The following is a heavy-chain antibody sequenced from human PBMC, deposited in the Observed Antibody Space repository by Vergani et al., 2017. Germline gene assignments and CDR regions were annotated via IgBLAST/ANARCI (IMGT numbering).Heavy chain of an antibody. CDR3: ARDVRIDAEGNALDY. J-gene: IGHJ4*02. V-gene: IGHV3-74*01. D-gene: IGHD1-14*01. CDR2: VNPEGTNT. Sequence: EVQLVESGGGLVQPGGSLRLSCAASGFTFSRHWMHWVRHAPGKGLVWVSRVNPEGTNTPYAGSVKGRFTISRDNAKNMMYLQLNSLRDEDTAVYYCARDVRIDAEGNALDYWGQGTLVTVSS. CDR1: GFTFSRHW.